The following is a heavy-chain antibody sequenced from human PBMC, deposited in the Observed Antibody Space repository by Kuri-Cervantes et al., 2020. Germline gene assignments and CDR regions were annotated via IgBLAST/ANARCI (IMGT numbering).Heavy chain of an antibody. CDR1: GFTVSSNY. V-gene: IGHV3-21*01. CDR2: ISSSSSYI. CDR3: ARGQVDIVATIYYYYYYGMDV. Sequence: GESLKISCAASGFTVSSNYMSWVRQAPGKGLEWVSSISSSSSYIYYADSVKGRFTISRDNAKNSLYLQMNSLRAEDTAVYYCARGQVDIVATIYYYYYYGMDVWGQGTTVTVSS. D-gene: IGHD5-12*01. J-gene: IGHJ6*02.